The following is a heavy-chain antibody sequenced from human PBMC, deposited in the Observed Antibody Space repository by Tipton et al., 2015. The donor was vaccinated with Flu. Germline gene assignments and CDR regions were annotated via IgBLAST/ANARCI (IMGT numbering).Heavy chain of an antibody. Sequence: SLRLSCAASGFTFSSYWMSWVRQAPGKGLEWVSGMRVNGESTYYADSVKGRFTISRDNSKNTLYLQMNSLRAEDTAVYYCARAIAGADSLWGQGTLVTVSS. V-gene: IGHV3-23*01. CDR2: MRVNGEST. J-gene: IGHJ4*02. CDR1: GFTFSSYW. D-gene: IGHD3-16*01. CDR3: ARAIAGADSL.